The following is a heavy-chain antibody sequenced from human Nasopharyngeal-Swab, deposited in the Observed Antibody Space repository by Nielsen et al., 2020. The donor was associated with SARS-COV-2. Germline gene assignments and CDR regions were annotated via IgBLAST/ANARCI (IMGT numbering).Heavy chain of an antibody. CDR1: GFTFRSYA. V-gene: IGHV3-23*01. CDR2: ITSSGEKT. D-gene: IGHD1-1*01. J-gene: IGHJ4*02. CDR3: AKDRRVEPTRWYFDY. Sequence: GVLKISCVVSGFTFRSYAMSWVRQAPGKGLEWVSSITSSGEKTDYADSVKGRFTISRDNSKNTLYLQMSSLGAEDTAVYYCAKDRRVEPTRWYFDYWGQGTLVTVSS.